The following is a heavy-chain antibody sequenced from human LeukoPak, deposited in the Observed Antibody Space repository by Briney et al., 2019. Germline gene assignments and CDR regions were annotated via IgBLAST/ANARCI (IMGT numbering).Heavy chain of an antibody. J-gene: IGHJ3*02. CDR1: GFTFRNYN. Sequence: GGSLRLSCAASGFTFRNYNMNWVRHPPGKGLEWVSSISSSSSYIYYADSVKGRFTISRDNAKNSLYLQMNSLRAEDTAVYYCARGYTNAFDIWGQGTMVTVSS. D-gene: IGHD1-14*01. CDR2: ISSSSSYI. CDR3: ARGYTNAFDI. V-gene: IGHV3-21*01.